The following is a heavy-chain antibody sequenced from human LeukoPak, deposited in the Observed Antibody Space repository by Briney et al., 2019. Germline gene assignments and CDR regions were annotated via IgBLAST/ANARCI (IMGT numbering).Heavy chain of an antibody. D-gene: IGHD5-12*01. CDR1: GGTFSSYA. CDR3: ARLFNAAWVAN. J-gene: IGHJ4*02. Sequence: ASVKVSCKASGGTFSSYAISWVRQAPGQGLEWMGWINPNSGGTNYAQKFQGRVTMTRDTSISTAYMELSRLRSDDTAVYYCARLFNAAWVANWGQGTLVTVSS. CDR2: INPNSGGT. V-gene: IGHV1-2*02.